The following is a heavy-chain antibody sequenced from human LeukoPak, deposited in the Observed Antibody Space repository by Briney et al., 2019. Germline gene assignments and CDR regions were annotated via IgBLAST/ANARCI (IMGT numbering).Heavy chain of an antibody. V-gene: IGHV3-23*01. CDR3: AKASWVSGADAVL. CDR2: LRGNGET. CDR1: GVTFSSYA. D-gene: IGHD3-10*01. J-gene: IGHJ4*02. Sequence: GRSLTLSCAASGVTFSSYAMSWVRQAPSRGMEWVSSLRGNGETFYADSVKGRCTLSRDDFRNMVHLQLNGLRVEDTAIYYCAKASWVSGADAVLWGQGTQVSVSS.